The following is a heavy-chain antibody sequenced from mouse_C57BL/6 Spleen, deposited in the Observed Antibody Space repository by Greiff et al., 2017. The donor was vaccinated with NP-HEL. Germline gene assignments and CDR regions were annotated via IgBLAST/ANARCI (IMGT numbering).Heavy chain of an antibody. J-gene: IGHJ3*01. CDR3: VRDGYYYGSSYVAWFAY. CDR1: GFTFNTYA. CDR2: IRSKSSNYAT. V-gene: IGHV10-3*01. Sequence: DVQLQESGGGLVQPKGSLKLSCAASGFTFNTYAMHWVRQAPGKGLEWVARIRSKSSNYATYYADSVKDRFTISRDDSQSMLYLQMNNLKTEDTAMYYCVRDGYYYGSSYVAWFAYWGQGTLVTVSA. D-gene: IGHD1-1*01.